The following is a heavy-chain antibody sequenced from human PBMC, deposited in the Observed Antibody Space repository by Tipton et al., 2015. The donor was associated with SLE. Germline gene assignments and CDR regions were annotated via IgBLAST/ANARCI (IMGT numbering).Heavy chain of an antibody. D-gene: IGHD2-21*02. Sequence: QLVQSGAEVKKPGSSVKVSCKASGGTFSSYAISWVRQAPGQGLEWMGGIIPIFGTANYAQKFQGRVTITADESTSPAYMELSSLRSEYTAVYYCARAYCGGDCYSGYYFDYWGQGTLVTVSS. J-gene: IGHJ4*02. CDR3: ARAYCGGDCYSGYYFDY. CDR2: IIPIFGTA. V-gene: IGHV1-69*01. CDR1: GGTFSSYA.